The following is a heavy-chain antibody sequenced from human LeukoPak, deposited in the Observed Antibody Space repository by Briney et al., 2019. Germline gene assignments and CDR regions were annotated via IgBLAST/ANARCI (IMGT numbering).Heavy chain of an antibody. J-gene: IGHJ4*02. V-gene: IGHV1-18*01. D-gene: IGHD3-10*01. Sequence: ASVKVSCKASGYTFTSYGISWVRQAPGQGLEWMGWISAYNGNTNYAQKLQGRVTMTTDTSTSTAYMELRSLRSDDTAVYYCASWGITMVRGPLDYWGQGTLDTVSS. CDR1: GYTFTSYG. CDR2: ISAYNGNT. CDR3: ASWGITMVRGPLDY.